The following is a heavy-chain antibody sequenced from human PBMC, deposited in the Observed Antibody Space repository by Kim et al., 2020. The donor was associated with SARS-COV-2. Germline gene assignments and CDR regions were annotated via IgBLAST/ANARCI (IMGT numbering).Heavy chain of an antibody. V-gene: IGHV3-43*02. CDR1: GFTFDDYA. CDR3: VKEINRYFYDTSGQSDAFDI. CDR2: ISGDGNGA. Sequence: GGSLRLSCATSGFTFDDYAMHWVRQAPGKGLKWVSLISGDGNGAYYADSVKGRFTISRDNSKNSLYLQMNSLRTEDTALYYCVKEINRYFYDTSGQSDAFDIWGRGTM. D-gene: IGHD3-22*01. J-gene: IGHJ3*02.